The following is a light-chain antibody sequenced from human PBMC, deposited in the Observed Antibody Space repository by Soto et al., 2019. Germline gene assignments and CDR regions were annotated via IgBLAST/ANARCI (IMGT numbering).Light chain of an antibody. CDR3: QQYNNWPFT. Sequence: EIVMTQSPATLSVSPGERATLSCRASQSVSSNLAWYQQKPGQAPRLLIYGASTRATAITARFSGSGSGTEFTLTISSLQSEDFAVYYCQQYNNWPFTFGPGNKVDI. CDR2: GAS. CDR1: QSVSSN. V-gene: IGKV3D-15*01. J-gene: IGKJ3*01.